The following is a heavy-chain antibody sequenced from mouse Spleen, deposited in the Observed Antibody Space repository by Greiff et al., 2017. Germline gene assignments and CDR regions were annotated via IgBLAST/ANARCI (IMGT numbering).Heavy chain of an antibody. CDR2: IDPSDSYT. D-gene: IGHD1-1*01. CDR1: GYTFTSYG. V-gene: IGHV1-69*02. Sequence: VQLQESGAELARPGASVKLSCKASGYTFTSYGISWVKQRTGQGLEWIGEIDPSDSYTNYNQKFKGKATLTVDKSSSTAYMQLSSLTSEDSAVYYCARDYGSSYRYFDVWGAGTTVTVSS. J-gene: IGHJ1*01. CDR3: ARDYGSSYRYFDV.